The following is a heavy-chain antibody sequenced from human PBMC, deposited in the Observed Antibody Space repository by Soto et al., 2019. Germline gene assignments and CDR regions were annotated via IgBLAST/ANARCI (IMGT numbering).Heavy chain of an antibody. CDR2: ISGSGSST. V-gene: IGHV3-23*01. CDR1: GFTFSSYA. J-gene: IGHJ4*02. CDR3: TSDPRGGYSSGWAFDY. D-gene: IGHD6-19*01. Sequence: GGSLRLSCAASGFTFSSYAMSWVRQAPGKGLEWVSAISGSGSSTYYADSVKGRFTISRDNSKNTLYLQMNSLRAEDTAVYYCTSDPRGGYSSGWAFDYWGQGTLVTVSS.